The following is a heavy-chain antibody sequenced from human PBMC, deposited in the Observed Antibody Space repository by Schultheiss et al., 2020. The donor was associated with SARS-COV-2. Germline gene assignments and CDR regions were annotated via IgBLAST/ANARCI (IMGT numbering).Heavy chain of an antibody. Sequence: SETLSLTCTVSGGSISSYYWSWIRQPPGKGLEWIGYIYYSGSTNYNPSLKSRVTISVDTSKNQFSLKLSSVTAADTAVYYCARVKGEYDFWSGYYSGGLSGYVMDVWGKGTTVTVSS. V-gene: IGHV4-59*01. CDR2: IYYSGST. CDR1: GGSISSYY. J-gene: IGHJ6*04. D-gene: IGHD3-3*01. CDR3: ARVKGEYDFWSGYYSGGLSGYVMDV.